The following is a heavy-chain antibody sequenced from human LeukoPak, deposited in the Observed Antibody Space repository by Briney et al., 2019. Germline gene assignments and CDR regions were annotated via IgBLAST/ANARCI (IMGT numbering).Heavy chain of an antibody. Sequence: PGGSLRLSCAASGFTFSSYTMNWVRQAPGKGLEWVSSISTSSSYIYYADSVKGRFTISRDNAKNSLCLQMNSLRAEDTAVYYCAREAYSYGHGGAYFDYWGQGTLVTVSS. CDR1: GFTFSSYT. CDR3: AREAYSYGHGGAYFDY. D-gene: IGHD5-18*01. V-gene: IGHV3-21*01. CDR2: ISTSSSYI. J-gene: IGHJ4*02.